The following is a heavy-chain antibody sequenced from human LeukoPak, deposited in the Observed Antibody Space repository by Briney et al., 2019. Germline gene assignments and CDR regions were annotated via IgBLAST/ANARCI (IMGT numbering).Heavy chain of an antibody. J-gene: IGHJ3*02. CDR3: ARGGVEMATRDGVAFDI. D-gene: IGHD5-24*01. V-gene: IGHV1-69*05. Sequence: GSSVKVSSKASGGTFSSYAISWVRQAPGQGLEWMRRISPIFGTANYAQKFQGRVTITTDESTSTAYMELSSLRSEDTAVYYCARGGVEMATRDGVAFDIWGQGTMVTVSS. CDR1: GGTFSSYA. CDR2: ISPIFGTA.